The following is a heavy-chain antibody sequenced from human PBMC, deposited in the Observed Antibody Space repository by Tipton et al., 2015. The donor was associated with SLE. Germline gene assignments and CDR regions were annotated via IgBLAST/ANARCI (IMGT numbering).Heavy chain of an antibody. V-gene: IGHV3-30*02. CDR3: ARGLTVEQQLGGY. J-gene: IGHJ4*02. Sequence: SLRLSCTVSGGSISSSSYYWGWIRQPPGKGLEWVAFIRYDGSDKYYADSVKGRFTISRDNSKNTLYLQMNSLRAEDTAVYYCARGLTVEQQLGGYWGQGTLVTVSS. CDR1: GGSISSSS. CDR2: IRYDGSDK. D-gene: IGHD6-13*01.